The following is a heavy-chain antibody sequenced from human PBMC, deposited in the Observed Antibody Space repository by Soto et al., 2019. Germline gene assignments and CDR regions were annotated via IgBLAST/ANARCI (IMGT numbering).Heavy chain of an antibody. J-gene: IGHJ6*02. V-gene: IGHV3-74*03. CDR1: GFTFSSRW. CDR3: ARDSPYGLDV. CDR2: INSDGSAT. Sequence: EVQLVESGGGLVQPGGSLRLSCAASGFTFSSRWMHWVRQPPGKGLVWVSHINSDGSATTYADSEKGRFTISRENAKNTLYLQMDSLRAEDTAVYYCARDSPYGLDVWGQGTPVTVSS.